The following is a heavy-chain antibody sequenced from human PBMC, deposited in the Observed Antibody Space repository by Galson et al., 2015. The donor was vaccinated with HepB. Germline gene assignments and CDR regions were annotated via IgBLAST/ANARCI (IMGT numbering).Heavy chain of an antibody. D-gene: IGHD2-2*01. CDR2: ISGSGGST. J-gene: IGHJ6*02. V-gene: IGHV3-23*01. CDR1: GFTFSSYA. CDR3: AKDLYCSSTSCWPYYYYGMDV. Sequence: SLRLSCAASGFTFSSYAMSWVRQAPGKGLEWVSAISGSGGSTYYADSVKGRFTISRDNSKNTLYLQMNSLRAEDTAVYYCAKDLYCSSTSCWPYYYYGMDVWGQGTMVTVSS.